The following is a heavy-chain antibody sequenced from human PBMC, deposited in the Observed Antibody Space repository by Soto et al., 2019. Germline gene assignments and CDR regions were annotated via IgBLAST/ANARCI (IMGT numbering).Heavy chain of an antibody. CDR2: IYYSGSA. CDR3: AASGSNGQFDY. V-gene: IGHV4-59*01. CDR1: GASMSNYF. D-gene: IGHD3-10*01. Sequence: SETLSLTCPVAGASMSNYFWHWIRQSPGKGLEYIGYIYYSGSAYYSPSLKSRLTTSVDTSKNQFSMKLSSATAADTAVYYCAASGSNGQFDYWAQGTLVTVSS. J-gene: IGHJ4*02.